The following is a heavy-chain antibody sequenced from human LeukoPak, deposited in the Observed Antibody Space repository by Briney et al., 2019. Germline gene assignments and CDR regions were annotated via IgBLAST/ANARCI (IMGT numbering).Heavy chain of an antibody. CDR1: GFTFRSYE. CDR2: ITSSGSTI. CDR3: ARANYYDISGYDY. V-gene: IGHV3-48*03. Sequence: GGSLRLSGAASGFTFRSYEMNWVRQAPGKGLEWVSYITSSGSTIYYADSAKGRFTISRDNAKNSLYLQMNSLRAEDTAVYYCARANYYDISGYDYWGQGTLVTVSS. D-gene: IGHD3-22*01. J-gene: IGHJ4*02.